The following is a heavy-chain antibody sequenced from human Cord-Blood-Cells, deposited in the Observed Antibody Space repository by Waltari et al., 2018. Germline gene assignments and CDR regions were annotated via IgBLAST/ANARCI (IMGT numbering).Heavy chain of an antibody. D-gene: IGHD6-13*01. J-gene: IGHJ4*02. CDR1: GGTFSSYA. V-gene: IGHV1-69*01. CDR3: AGDSRRRFDY. CDR2: IIPILGTA. Sequence: QVQLVQSGDEVRKPGSTVKFSCKASGGTFSSYAISWGRQAPGQGLECMGGIIPILGTANYAQKFQGRVTITADESTSTAYMELSSLRSEDTAVYYCAGDSRRRFDYWGQGTLVTVSS.